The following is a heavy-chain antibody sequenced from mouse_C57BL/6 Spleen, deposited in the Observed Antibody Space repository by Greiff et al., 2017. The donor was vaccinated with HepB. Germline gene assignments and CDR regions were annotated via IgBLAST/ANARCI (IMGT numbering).Heavy chain of an antibody. D-gene: IGHD1-1*01. Sequence: VQLQQSGAELAKPGASVKLSCKASGYTFTSYWMHWVKQRPGQGLEWIGYINPSSGYTKYNQKFKDKATLTADKSYSTAYMQLSSLTYEDSAVYYCARSHHYGSSYYWYFDVWGTGTTVTVSS. V-gene: IGHV1-7*01. CDR2: INPSSGYT. CDR1: GYTFTSYW. J-gene: IGHJ1*03. CDR3: ARSHHYGSSYYWYFDV.